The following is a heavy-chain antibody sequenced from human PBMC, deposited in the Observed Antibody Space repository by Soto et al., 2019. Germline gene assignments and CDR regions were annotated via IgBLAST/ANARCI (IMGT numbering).Heavy chain of an antibody. CDR1: GFTFSNYA. V-gene: IGHV3-23*01. D-gene: IGHD7-27*01. CDR2: VRGSTSSSI. CDR3: AKDLTWGRPRDGFDM. Sequence: GGSLRLSCAASGFTFSNYAMSWVRQAPGKGLEWVSSVRGSTSSSIYYADSVKGRFTISRDNSKNTVYLQMSSLRAEDTAVYYFAKDLTWGRPRDGFDMWGQGTVVTVSS. J-gene: IGHJ3*02.